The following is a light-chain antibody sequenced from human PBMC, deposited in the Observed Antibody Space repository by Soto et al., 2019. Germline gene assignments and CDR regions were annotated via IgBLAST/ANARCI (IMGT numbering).Light chain of an antibody. Sequence: IVMTQSPATLSVSPGERATLSCRASQSVGSDLAWYQQKPGRTPSLLIYDVSTRATGIPARFSGSGSGTEFTLTISSLQSEDFAVYYCQQYNSWPLTFGGGTKVEIK. CDR3: QQYNSWPLT. V-gene: IGKV3-15*01. CDR2: DVS. J-gene: IGKJ4*01. CDR1: QSVGSD.